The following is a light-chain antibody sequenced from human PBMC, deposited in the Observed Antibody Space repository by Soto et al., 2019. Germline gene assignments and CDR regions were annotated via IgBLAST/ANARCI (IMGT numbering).Light chain of an antibody. V-gene: IGKV3D-20*02. CDR2: DAS. CDR3: QQRSNWPWT. J-gene: IGKJ4*01. CDR1: QSVSSSY. Sequence: EIVLTQSPGTLSLSPGERATLSCRASQSVSSSYLAWYQQKPGQAPRLLIYDASNRATGIPARFSGSGSGTDFTLTISSLEPEDFAVYYCQQRSNWPWTFGGGTKVDIK.